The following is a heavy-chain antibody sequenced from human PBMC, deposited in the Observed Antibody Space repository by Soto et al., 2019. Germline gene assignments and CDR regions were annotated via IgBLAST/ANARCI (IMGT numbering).Heavy chain of an antibody. V-gene: IGHV1-18*01. CDR1: GYTFTNYG. CDR3: ARTPFPRSISVADAGAMRFDP. CDR2: ISAYNGNI. J-gene: IGHJ5*02. Sequence: ASVKVSCKASGYTFTNYGISWVRQAPGQGLEWMGWISAYNGNINYAQKLQGRVTMTTDTSTSTAYMELRSLRSDDTAMYYCARTPFPRSISVADAGAMRFDPWGQGTLVTVSS. D-gene: IGHD6-19*01.